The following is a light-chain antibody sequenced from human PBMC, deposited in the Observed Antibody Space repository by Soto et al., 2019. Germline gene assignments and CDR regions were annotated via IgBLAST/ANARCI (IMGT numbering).Light chain of an antibody. V-gene: IGKV1-39*01. CDR2: GAS. CDR1: QGIRTD. J-gene: IGKJ4*01. Sequence: QLTQSPSSLSASVGDRVTITCRASQGIRTDLGWYQQSPGKAPKVLIVGASTLQSGVPSRFSGSGSGTDFTLTISSLQLEDFATYYCQQNYSTPLAFGGGTKVDIK. CDR3: QQNYSTPLA.